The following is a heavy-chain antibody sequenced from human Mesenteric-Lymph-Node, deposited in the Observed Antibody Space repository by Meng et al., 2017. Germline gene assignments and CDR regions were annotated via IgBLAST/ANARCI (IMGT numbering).Heavy chain of an antibody. Sequence: GESLKISCAASGFIFRNYAIHWVRQAPGTGLEWVSMISYDGSDEYYADSVKGRFAVSRDNSKDTLYLEMNNLRVEDTAVYYCASERHPGIYYFYGMDVWGQGTTVTVSS. D-gene: IGHD3-3*02. V-gene: IGHV3-30*09. J-gene: IGHJ6*02. CDR3: ASERHPGIYYFYGMDV. CDR2: ISYDGSDE. CDR1: GFIFRNYA.